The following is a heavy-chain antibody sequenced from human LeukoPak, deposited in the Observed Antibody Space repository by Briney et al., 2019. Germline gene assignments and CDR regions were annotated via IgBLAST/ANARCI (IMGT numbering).Heavy chain of an antibody. D-gene: IGHD1-7*01. J-gene: IGHJ4*02. CDR1: GYSISSGYY. CDR2: IYHSGRT. V-gene: IGHV4-38-2*02. CDR3: ARGTTEYYFDY. Sequence: SETLSLTCTVSGYSISSGYYWGWIRQPPGKGLEWIGSIYHSGRTYYNPSLKSRVTISVDTSKNQFSLKLSSVTAADTAVYYCARGTTEYYFDYWGQGTLVTVSS.